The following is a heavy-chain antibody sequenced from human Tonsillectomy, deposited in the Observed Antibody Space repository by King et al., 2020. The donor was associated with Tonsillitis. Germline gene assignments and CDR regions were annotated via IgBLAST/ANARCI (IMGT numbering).Heavy chain of an antibody. J-gene: IGHJ4*02. CDR2: FDPEHGKI. D-gene: IGHD6-13*01. V-gene: IGHV1-24*01. CDR3: ATHCFLGSSWFDY. Sequence: QCQLVQSGAEVKKPGASVKVSCKVSGYTLIELSMHWVRQAPGKGLEWMGGFDPEHGKIIYAQKFQGRVTMTEDTSTDTAYMELSSLRSEDTAVYYCATHCFLGSSWFDYWGQGTLVTVSS. CDR1: GYTLIELS.